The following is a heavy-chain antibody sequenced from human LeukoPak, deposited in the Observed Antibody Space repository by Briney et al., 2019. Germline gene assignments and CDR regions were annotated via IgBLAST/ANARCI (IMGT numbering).Heavy chain of an antibody. CDR2: ISNTGKTI. J-gene: IGHJ1*01. Sequence: GGSLRLSCAASGFTFSTYEMNWVRQAPGKGLEWISFISNTGKTIYYADSVKGRLTISRDNAQNSLFLQLNSLRAEDTAVYYCAKAPYSSGWYREYFQHWGQGTLVTVSS. V-gene: IGHV3-48*03. D-gene: IGHD6-19*01. CDR3: AKAPYSSGWYREYFQH. CDR1: GFTFSTYE.